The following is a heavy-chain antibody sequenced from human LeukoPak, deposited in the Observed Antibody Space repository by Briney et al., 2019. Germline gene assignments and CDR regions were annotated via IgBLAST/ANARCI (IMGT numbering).Heavy chain of an antibody. Sequence: GGSLRLSCAASGLTFSNYWMHWVRHAPGKGLVWVSRISLDGSSTAYADSVKGRFTISRDNAKKTLYLQMNSLRAEDTAVYYCASKGYSSGWSPFDFWGQGTLVTVSS. D-gene: IGHD6-19*01. CDR3: ASKGYSSGWSPFDF. CDR2: ISLDGSST. CDR1: GLTFSNYW. V-gene: IGHV3-74*01. J-gene: IGHJ4*02.